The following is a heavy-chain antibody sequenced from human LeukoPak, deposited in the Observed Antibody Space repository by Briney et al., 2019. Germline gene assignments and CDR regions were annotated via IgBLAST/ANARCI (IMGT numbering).Heavy chain of an antibody. Sequence: PSETLSLTCAVYGGSFSTYYWSWIRQPPGKGLEWIGEINHSGSTNYNPSLKSRVTISVDTSKNQFSLRLSPVTAADPAVYYRATGGRALTYWYFDLWGRGTLVTVS. CDR3: ATGGRALTYWYFDL. CDR2: INHSGST. CDR1: GGSFSTYY. V-gene: IGHV4-34*01. J-gene: IGHJ2*01.